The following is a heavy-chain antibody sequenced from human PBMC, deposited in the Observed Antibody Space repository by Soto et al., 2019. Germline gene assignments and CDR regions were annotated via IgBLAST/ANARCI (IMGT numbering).Heavy chain of an antibody. D-gene: IGHD6-13*01. V-gene: IGHV4-59*01. CDR3: ATGDYSNSWNNGHYYY. CDR2: ICYSDIT. J-gene: IGHJ4*02. CDR1: VGSFSSFC. Sequence: SETLSLTCIVSVGSFSSFCWSWIRQPPGKGLEWLGYICYSDITNYNPSLKSRVTISVDTTKNQFSLKLSAVTAAGTALYYCATGDYSNSWNNGHYYYWGQGALVTI.